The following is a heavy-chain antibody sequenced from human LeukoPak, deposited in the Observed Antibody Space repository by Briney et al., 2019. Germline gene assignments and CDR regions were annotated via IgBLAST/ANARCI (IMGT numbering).Heavy chain of an antibody. V-gene: IGHV3-74*01. CDR3: ARDMNGLT. Sequence: GGSLRLSCATSGFIFGNYRMHWVRQAPGKGLVWVSRINSGGSGTDYAESVKGRFTISRDNAKNTLYLHMSSLRVEDTAVYYCARDMNGLTLGQGTLVTVSS. CDR2: INSGGSGT. J-gene: IGHJ5*02. D-gene: IGHD1-1*01. CDR1: GFIFGNYR.